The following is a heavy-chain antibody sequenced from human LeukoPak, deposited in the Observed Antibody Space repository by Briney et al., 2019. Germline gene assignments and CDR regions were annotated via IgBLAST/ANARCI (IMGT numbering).Heavy chain of an antibody. V-gene: IGHV3-53*05. CDR3: ARVPVGYPESFFDY. D-gene: IGHD5-18*01. J-gene: IGHJ4*02. CDR2: IYSDDRT. CDR1: GFTASSNY. Sequence: GGSLRLSCAASGFTASSNYMSWVRQAPGKGLEWVSVIYSDDRTYYADSVKGRFTISRDNSKNTLYLQMNSLRAEDTAVYYCARVPVGYPESFFDYWGQGTLVTVSS.